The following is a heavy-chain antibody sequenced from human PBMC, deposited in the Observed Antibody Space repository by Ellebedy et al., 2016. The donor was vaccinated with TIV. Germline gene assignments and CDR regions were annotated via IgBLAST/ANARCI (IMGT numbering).Heavy chain of an antibody. V-gene: IGHV1-2*02. Sequence: ASVKVSCKTSGYMFTAYHIHWVRQAPGQGLEWMGWIYPNSGGTTYAQKFQGRVTMTSDTSTRTGYMELRSLRSDDTAVYYCARAGHSAGIAVAGKFGYWGQGTLVTVSS. J-gene: IGHJ4*02. CDR1: GYMFTAYH. CDR3: ARAGHSAGIAVAGKFGY. D-gene: IGHD6-19*01. CDR2: IYPNSGGT.